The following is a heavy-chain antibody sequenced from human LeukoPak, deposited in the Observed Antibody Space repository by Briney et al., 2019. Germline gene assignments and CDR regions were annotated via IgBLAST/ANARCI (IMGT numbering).Heavy chain of an antibody. V-gene: IGHV3-9*01. D-gene: IGHD5-12*01. CDR2: LSWNSGSI. Sequence: PGGSLRLSCAASGFTFDDYAMHWVRQGPGKGLEWVSGLSWNSGSIGYADSVKGRFTISRDNVKNSLYLQMNGLKTEDTAMYYCASNVDSGVDVWGQGKMVTVSS. CDR3: ASNVDSGVDV. CDR1: GFTFDDYA. J-gene: IGHJ3*01.